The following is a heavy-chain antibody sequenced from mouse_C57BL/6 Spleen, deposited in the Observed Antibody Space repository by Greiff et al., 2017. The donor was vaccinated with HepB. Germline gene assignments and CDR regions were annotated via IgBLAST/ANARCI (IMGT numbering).Heavy chain of an antibody. CDR1: GYTFTSYW. CDR3: ARSVSNYIYYYYAMDD. V-gene: IGHV1-50*01. J-gene: IGHJ4*01. D-gene: IGHD2-12*01. Sequence: VQLQQPGAELVKPGASVKLSCKASGYTFTSYWMQWVKQRPGQGLEWIGEIYPSDSYTNYNQKFKGKATLTVDTSSSTAYMQHSSLTSEDSAVYYCARSVSNYIYYYYAMDDWGKGTSVTVSS. CDR2: IYPSDSYT.